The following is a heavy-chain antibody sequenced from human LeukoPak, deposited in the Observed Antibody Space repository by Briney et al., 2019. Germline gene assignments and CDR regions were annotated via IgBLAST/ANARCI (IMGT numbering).Heavy chain of an antibody. V-gene: IGHV4-59*08. CDR1: GGSISSSY. CDR3: ARPQYTGNYYPEY. D-gene: IGHD1-26*01. CDR2: IYGSGST. Sequence: SETLSLTCTVSGGSISSSYWSWIRQPPGKGLEWIAYIYGSGSTNYNPSLKSRVAISVETSKNLFSLNLSSVTAADTAMYYCARPQYTGNYYPEYWGQGILVTVPS. J-gene: IGHJ4*02.